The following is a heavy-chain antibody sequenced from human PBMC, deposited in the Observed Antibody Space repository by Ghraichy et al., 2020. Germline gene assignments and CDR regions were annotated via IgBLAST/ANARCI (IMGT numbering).Heavy chain of an antibody. CDR2: ISYDGSNK. CDR3: ARDKDSSGWYPRFYNWFDP. Sequence: GGSLRLSCAASGFTFSSYAMHWVRQAPGKGLEWVAVISYDGSNKYYADSVKGRFTISRDNSKNTLYLQMNSLRAEDTAEYYCARDKDSSGWYPRFYNWFDPWGQGTLVTVSS. V-gene: IGHV3-30-3*01. CDR1: GFTFSSYA. D-gene: IGHD6-19*01. J-gene: IGHJ5*02.